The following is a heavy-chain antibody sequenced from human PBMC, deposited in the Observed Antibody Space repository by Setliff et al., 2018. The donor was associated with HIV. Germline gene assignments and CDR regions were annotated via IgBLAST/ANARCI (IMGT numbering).Heavy chain of an antibody. D-gene: IGHD5-12*01. CDR1: GGTFSSYA. V-gene: IGHV1-69*13. J-gene: IGHJ4*02. CDR3: ARGKTWLRFLDY. Sequence: VKVSCKASGGTFSSYAFNWVRQAPGQGLEWMGGIIPIFGTANYAQNVQGRVTVTMDTSTSTAYMELRSLKSDDTAVYYCARGKTWLRFLDYWGQGTLVTVSS. CDR2: IIPIFGTA.